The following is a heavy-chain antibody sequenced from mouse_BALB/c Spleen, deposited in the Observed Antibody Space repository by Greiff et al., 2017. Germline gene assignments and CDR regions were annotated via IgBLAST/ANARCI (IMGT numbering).Heavy chain of an antibody. D-gene: IGHD2-4*01. CDR2: IYPGDGST. Sequence: QVQLQQSGPELVKPGASVKMSCKASGYTFTSYYIHWVKQRPGQGLEWIGWIYPGDGSTKYNEKFKGKTTLTADKSSSTAYMLLSSLTSEDSAIYFCAYDSFYAMDYWGQGTSVTVSS. CDR3: AYDSFYAMDY. V-gene: IGHV1S56*01. J-gene: IGHJ4*01. CDR1: GYTFTSYY.